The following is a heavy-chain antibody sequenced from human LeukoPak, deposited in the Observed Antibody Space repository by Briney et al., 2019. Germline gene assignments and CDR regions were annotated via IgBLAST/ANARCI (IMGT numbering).Heavy chain of an antibody. V-gene: IGHV4-39*07. Sequence: SETLSLTCTVSGGSISSNGYYWGWIRQPPGKGLEWIGSFYYTGSTFYSPSLKSRVTMSVDTSKNQFSLKLSSVTAADTAVYYCARGMTTVTTGYYYMDVWGKGTTVTVSS. D-gene: IGHD4-17*01. CDR1: GGSISSNGYY. CDR2: FYYTGST. CDR3: ARGMTTVTTGYYYMDV. J-gene: IGHJ6*03.